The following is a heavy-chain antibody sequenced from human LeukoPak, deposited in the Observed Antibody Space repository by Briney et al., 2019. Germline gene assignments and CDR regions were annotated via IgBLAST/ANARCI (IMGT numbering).Heavy chain of an antibody. CDR1: GFTFSSYE. CDR2: IKEDGSEK. D-gene: IGHD3-10*01. CDR3: AKDSAFYYIDV. Sequence: GGSLRLSCAASGFTFSSYEMNWVRQAPGKGLEWVANIKEDGSEKDYVDSVKGRFTISRDNAKNSLYLQMNSLRAEDTAVYYCAKDSAFYYIDVWGKGTTVIISS. J-gene: IGHJ6*03. V-gene: IGHV3-7*01.